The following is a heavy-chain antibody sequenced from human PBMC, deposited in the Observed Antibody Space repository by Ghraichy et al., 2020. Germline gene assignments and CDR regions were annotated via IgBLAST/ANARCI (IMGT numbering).Heavy chain of an antibody. CDR2: ISSDESSA. D-gene: IGHD3-10*01. CDR3: ARSYSSGSRSYAFDI. V-gene: IGHV3-74*01. Sequence: GESLNISCVASGFTFANYWMHWVRQVPGKGLVWVSRISSDESSARYVNSVKGRFTISRDNAKNTVYLQMNSLRAEDTAIYYCARSYSSGSRSYAFDIWGQGTMVTVSS. CDR1: GFTFANYW. J-gene: IGHJ3*02.